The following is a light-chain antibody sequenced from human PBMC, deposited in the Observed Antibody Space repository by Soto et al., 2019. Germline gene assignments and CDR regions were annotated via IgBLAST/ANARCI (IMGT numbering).Light chain of an antibody. J-gene: IGKJ5*01. CDR2: GAS. CDR1: QNIHTN. CDR3: QQYNNWPPIT. Sequence: EIGMTQSPATLSVSPGERATLSCRAGQNIHTNLAWYQQKPGQAPRLLFYGASTRATGIPARFSGSGSGTEFTLTISSLQSEDFAVYYCQQYNNWPPITFGQGTRLEIK. V-gene: IGKV3-15*01.